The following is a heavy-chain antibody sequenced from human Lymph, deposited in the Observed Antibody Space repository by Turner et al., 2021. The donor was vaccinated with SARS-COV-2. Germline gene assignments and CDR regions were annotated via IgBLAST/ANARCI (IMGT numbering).Heavy chain of an antibody. J-gene: IGHJ4*02. V-gene: IGHV3-15*01. CDR2: IKSKTDGGTT. D-gene: IGHD6-6*01. Sequence: EVQLVESGGGLVRPGGSLRLSCAASGFTFNNAWMSWVRQAPGKGLEWVGRIKSKTDGGTTDYAAPVKGRFTISRDDSKNTLYLQMNSLKTEDTAVYYCTKDPGQLVPYFDYWGQGTLVTVSS. CDR1: GFTFNNAW. CDR3: TKDPGQLVPYFDY.